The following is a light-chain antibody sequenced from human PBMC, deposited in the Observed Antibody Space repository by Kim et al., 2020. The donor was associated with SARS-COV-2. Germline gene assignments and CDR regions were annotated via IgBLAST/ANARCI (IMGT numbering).Light chain of an antibody. V-gene: IGKV3-15*01. CDR2: GAS. CDR3: QQYHNWPPRT. Sequence: SPGDRITLSCRASQSISSDLAWYQQKPGQAPRLLIYGASTRATDIPVRFSGSGSGTEFTLTISSLQSEDFAVYYCQQYHNWPPRTFGQGTKVDIK. CDR1: QSISSD. J-gene: IGKJ1*01.